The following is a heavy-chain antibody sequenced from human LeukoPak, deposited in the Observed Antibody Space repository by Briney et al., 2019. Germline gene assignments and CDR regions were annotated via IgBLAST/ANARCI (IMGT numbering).Heavy chain of an antibody. CDR1: AGSISSSDYY. V-gene: IGHV4-39*01. CDR3: ARYPTALVSFDF. Sequence: PWETLSLTCTVSAGSISSSDYYWGWIRQPPGKGLEWIGSIYHSGNTYYNPSLKSRVTISVDTSKYQFSLRLSFVTAADTAVYFCARYPTALVSFDFWGQGTLVTVSS. CDR2: IYHSGNT. J-gene: IGHJ4*02. D-gene: IGHD3-16*01.